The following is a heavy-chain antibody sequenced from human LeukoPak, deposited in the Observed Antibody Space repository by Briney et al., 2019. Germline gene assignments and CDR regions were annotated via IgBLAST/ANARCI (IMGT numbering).Heavy chain of an antibody. Sequence: SETLSLICTVSGGSISSYYWSWIRQPAGKGLEWIGRIYTSGSTNYNPSLKSRVTTSVDTSKNQFSLKLSSVTAADTAVYYCARDGVAAAGLDYWGQGTLVTVSS. D-gene: IGHD6-13*01. CDR2: IYTSGST. J-gene: IGHJ4*02. CDR3: ARDGVAAAGLDY. V-gene: IGHV4-4*07. CDR1: GGSISSYY.